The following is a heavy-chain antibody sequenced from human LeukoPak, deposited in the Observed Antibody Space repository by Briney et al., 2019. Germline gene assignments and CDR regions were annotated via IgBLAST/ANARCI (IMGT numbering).Heavy chain of an antibody. V-gene: IGHV3-23*01. CDR1: GFTFSSYG. Sequence: GGTLRLSCAASGFTFSSYGMSWVRQAPGKGLEWVSAISGSGGSTYYADSVKGRFTISRDNSKNTLYLQMNSLRAEDTAVYYXXXXXXXHPHESYYYGSGTPDFDYWGQGTLVTVSS. D-gene: IGHD3-10*01. CDR3: XXXXXXHPHESYYYGSGTPDFDY. CDR2: ISGSGGST. J-gene: IGHJ4*02.